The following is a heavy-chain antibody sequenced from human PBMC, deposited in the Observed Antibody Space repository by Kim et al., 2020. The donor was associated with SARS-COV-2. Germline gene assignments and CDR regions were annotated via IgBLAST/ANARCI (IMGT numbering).Heavy chain of an antibody. D-gene: IGHD3-9*01. V-gene: IGHV3-11*01. J-gene: IGHJ3*01. CDR1: GFPFSDYY. CDR3: ARGEEGYHILTGYYIGALEV. Sequence: GGSLRLSCAASGFPFSDYYMSWIRQAPGKGLEWISYISRSSSTIYYADSVKGRFTISRDNAKNSLYLQMNSLRAEDTAVYFCARGEEGYHILTGYYIGALEVWGQGTMVTVSS. CDR2: ISRSSSTI.